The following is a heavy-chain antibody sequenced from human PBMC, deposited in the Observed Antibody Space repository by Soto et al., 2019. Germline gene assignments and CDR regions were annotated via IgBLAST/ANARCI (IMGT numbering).Heavy chain of an antibody. Sequence: QVQLVQSGAEVKKPGASVKVSCKASGYTFTSYGISWVRQAPGQGLEWMGWISAYNGNTNYAQKLQGRVTMTTDTSTSTAYMELRSLRSDDTAVYYCARAITMIVVVIPLGGNYYGMDVWGQGTTVTVSS. D-gene: IGHD3-22*01. CDR1: GYTFTSYG. J-gene: IGHJ6*02. V-gene: IGHV1-18*04. CDR3: ARAITMIVVVIPLGGNYYGMDV. CDR2: ISAYNGNT.